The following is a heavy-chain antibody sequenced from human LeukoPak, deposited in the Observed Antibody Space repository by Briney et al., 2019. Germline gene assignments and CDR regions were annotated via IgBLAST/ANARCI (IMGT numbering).Heavy chain of an antibody. V-gene: IGHV3-23*01. CDR3: AKGLAAVAGGYYFDY. Sequence: GGSLRLSCAASGFTFSTYVMTWVRQAPGKGLEWVSSISTGGGYTYYADSVKGRLTISRDNSKNALYLQMNSLRVEDTAVYYCAKGLAAVAGGYYFDYWGQGTLVTVSS. D-gene: IGHD6-19*01. CDR1: GFTFSTYV. J-gene: IGHJ4*02. CDR2: ISTGGGYT.